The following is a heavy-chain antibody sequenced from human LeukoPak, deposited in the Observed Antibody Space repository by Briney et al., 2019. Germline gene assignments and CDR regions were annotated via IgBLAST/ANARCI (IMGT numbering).Heavy chain of an antibody. CDR2: ISSSSSTI. CDR1: GFTFSSYS. Sequence: GGSLGLSCAASGFTFSSYSMNWVRQAPGKGLEWVSYISSSSSTIYYADSVKGRFTISRDNAKNSLYLQMNSLRAEDTAVYYCARAGELYYFDYWGQGTLVTVSS. J-gene: IGHJ4*02. V-gene: IGHV3-48*01. D-gene: IGHD2-15*01. CDR3: ARAGELYYFDY.